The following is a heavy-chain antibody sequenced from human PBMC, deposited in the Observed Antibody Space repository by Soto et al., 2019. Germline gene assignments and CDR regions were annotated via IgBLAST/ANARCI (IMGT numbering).Heavy chain of an antibody. D-gene: IGHD2-2*01. CDR3: ARGLTRYCSSTSCYSRVDTAMAIDY. CDR1: GYSISSSNW. J-gene: IGHJ4*02. V-gene: IGHV4-4*02. CDR2: INHSGST. Sequence: PSETLSLTCAVSGYSISSSNWWSWIRQPPGKGLEWIGEINHSGSTNYNPSLKSRVTISVDTSKNQFSLKLSSVTAADTAVYYCARGLTRYCSSTSCYSRVDTAMAIDYWGQGTLVTVSS.